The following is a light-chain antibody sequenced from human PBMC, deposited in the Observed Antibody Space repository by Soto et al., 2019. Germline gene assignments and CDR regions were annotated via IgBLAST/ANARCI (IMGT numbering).Light chain of an antibody. CDR2: DVN. CDR1: SSDIGTYNY. CDR3: CSYAGSDYV. Sequence: QSALTQPRSVSGSPGQSVTISCTGTSSDIGTYNYISWYQQHPGKAPKLIIHDVNKRPSGVPHRISGSKSGNTAPLTLSGLPDDDEADYYCCSYAGSDYVFGTGTKLTVL. J-gene: IGLJ1*01. V-gene: IGLV2-11*01.